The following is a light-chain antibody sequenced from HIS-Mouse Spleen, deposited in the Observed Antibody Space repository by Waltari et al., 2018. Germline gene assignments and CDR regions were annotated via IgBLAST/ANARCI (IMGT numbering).Light chain of an antibody. V-gene: IGLV3-21*03. Sequence: SYVLTQPPSVSVAPGKTARITCGGNNIGSKRVHWYQQKPGQAPVLVVYDDSDRPSGIPGRFSGSNSGTTATLTISRVEAGDEADYYCQVWDSSSDHPYVFGTGTKVTVL. CDR1: NIGSKR. J-gene: IGLJ1*01. CDR2: DDS. CDR3: QVWDSSSDHPYV.